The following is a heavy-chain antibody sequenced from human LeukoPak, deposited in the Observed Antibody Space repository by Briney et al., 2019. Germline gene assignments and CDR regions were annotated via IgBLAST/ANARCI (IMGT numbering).Heavy chain of an antibody. Sequence: SETLSLTCTVSGGSISSGSYYWSWIRQPGGKGLEWIGRIYTSGSTNYNPSLKSRVTISVDTSKNQFSLKLSSVTAADTAVYYCAREQPDSSGSKVYYSYYMDVWGKGTTVTVSS. V-gene: IGHV4-61*02. CDR1: GGSISSGSYY. CDR2: IYTSGST. J-gene: IGHJ6*03. D-gene: IGHD3-22*01. CDR3: AREQPDSSGSKVYYSYYMDV.